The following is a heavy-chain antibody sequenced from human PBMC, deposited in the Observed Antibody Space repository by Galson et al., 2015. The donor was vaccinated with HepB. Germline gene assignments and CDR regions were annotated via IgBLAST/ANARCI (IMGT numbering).Heavy chain of an antibody. Sequence: SLRLSCAASKFTFSSYGMHWVRQAPGKGLEWVAFIWYDGSKGSYADSVKGRFTISRDNSKNTLYLQMNNLRVEDTAIYYCAKSVYQLPPPERFAMDGWGQGTTVTVS. CDR3: AKSVYQLPPPERFAMDG. V-gene: IGHV3-33*06. CDR1: KFTFSSYG. CDR2: IWYDGSKG. D-gene: IGHD2-2*01. J-gene: IGHJ6*02.